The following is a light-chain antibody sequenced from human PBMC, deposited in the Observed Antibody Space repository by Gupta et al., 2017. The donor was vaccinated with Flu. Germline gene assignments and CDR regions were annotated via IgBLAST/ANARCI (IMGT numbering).Light chain of an antibody. CDR1: RVIRNG. CDR2: ATS. CDR3: LHYKSDPQMYT. J-gene: IGKJ2*01. Sequence: FLSASVGDRVAITCRTSRVIRNGLAWYQHLPGKAPQRLIYATSNLESGIPSRFSGSGSGTEFTLTISSLQPEDSATYYCLHYKSDPQMYTFGQGTKLEIK. V-gene: IGKV1-17*01.